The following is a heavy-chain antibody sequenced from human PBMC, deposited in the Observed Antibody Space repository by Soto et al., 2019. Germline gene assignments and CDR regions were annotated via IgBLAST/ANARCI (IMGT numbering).Heavy chain of an antibody. D-gene: IGHD6-19*01. CDR2: IVVGSGNT. CDR3: AAGLGQWLVPDAFDI. Sequence: SVKVSCKASGYTFTSYAIHWVRQAPGQSLEWIGWIVVGSGNTNYAQKFQERVTITRDMSTSTAYMELSSLRSEDTAVYYCAAGLGQWLVPDAFDIWGQGTMVTVSS. V-gene: IGHV1-58*02. CDR1: GYTFTSYA. J-gene: IGHJ3*02.